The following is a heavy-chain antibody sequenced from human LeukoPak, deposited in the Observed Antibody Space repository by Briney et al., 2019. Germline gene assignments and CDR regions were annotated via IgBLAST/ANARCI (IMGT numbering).Heavy chain of an antibody. CDR1: GFTFSSYW. V-gene: IGHV3-7*01. D-gene: IGHD5-12*01. CDR3: ASLTSGYSGYDSDAFDI. Sequence: GGSLRLSCAASGFTFSSYWMSWVRQAPGKGLEWVANIKQDGSEKYYVDSVKGRFTISRDNAKNSLYLQMNSLRAEDTAVYYCASLTSGYSGYDSDAFDIWGQGTMVTVSS. J-gene: IGHJ3*02. CDR2: IKQDGSEK.